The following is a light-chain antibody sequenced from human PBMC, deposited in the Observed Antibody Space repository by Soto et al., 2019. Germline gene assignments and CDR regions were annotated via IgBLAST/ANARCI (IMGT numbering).Light chain of an antibody. V-gene: IGLV2-14*01. CDR2: DVN. J-gene: IGLJ2*01. CDR3: TSYASGSSLVV. CDR1: SSDIGGYDY. Sequence: QSALTQPASVSGSPGQSITLSCTGTSSDIGGYDYVSWYQRHPGKAPKLIIYDVNNRPSGVSNRFCGSKFGNTASLTISGLQGEDEADYYCTSYASGSSLVVFGGGIKLTVL.